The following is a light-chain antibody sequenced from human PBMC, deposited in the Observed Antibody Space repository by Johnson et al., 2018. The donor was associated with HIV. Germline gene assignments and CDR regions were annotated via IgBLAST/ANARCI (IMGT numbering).Light chain of an antibody. CDR3: AAWDDSLRGV. Sequence: QSVLTQPPSVSAAPGQKVTISCSGSSSNIEYNDISWYQQLPGTAPKLLIYENYKRPSGIPDRFSGSKSGPSASLAISGLQAEDEADYYCAAWDDSLRGVFGTGTKVTVL. CDR2: ENY. V-gene: IGLV1-51*02. CDR1: SSNIEYND. J-gene: IGLJ1*01.